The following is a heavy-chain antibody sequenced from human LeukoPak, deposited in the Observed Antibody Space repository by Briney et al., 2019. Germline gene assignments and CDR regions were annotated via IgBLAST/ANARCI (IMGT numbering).Heavy chain of an antibody. Sequence: GGSLRLSCAASGFTFSDYYMSWIRQAPGKGLEWVSYISSSGSTIYYADSVKGRFTISRDNAKNSLYLRMNSLRAEDTAVYYCARGRGYCSSASCYPHLYYYYGMDVWGQGTTVTVSS. CDR3: ARGRGYCSSASCYPHLYYYYGMDV. CDR1: GFTFSDYY. J-gene: IGHJ6*02. D-gene: IGHD2-2*01. CDR2: ISSSGSTI. V-gene: IGHV3-11*01.